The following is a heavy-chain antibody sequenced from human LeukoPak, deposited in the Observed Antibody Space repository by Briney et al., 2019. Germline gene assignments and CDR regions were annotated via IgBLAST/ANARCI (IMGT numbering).Heavy chain of an antibody. CDR1: GFTFNSYA. D-gene: IGHD6-13*01. Sequence: GGSLRLSCAASGFTFNSYAMSWVRQAPGKGLEWVSAISGSGGSTFYADSVKGRFTISRDNSKNTLSLQMNSLRAEDTAVYYCPKAQGPIAAAGTSPFDYWGQGTLVTVSS. CDR2: ISGSGGST. V-gene: IGHV3-23*01. CDR3: PKAQGPIAAAGTSPFDY. J-gene: IGHJ4*02.